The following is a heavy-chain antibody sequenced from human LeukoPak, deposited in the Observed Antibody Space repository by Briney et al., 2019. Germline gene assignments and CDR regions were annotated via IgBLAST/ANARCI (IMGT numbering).Heavy chain of an antibody. CDR2: ISSSSSYI. J-gene: IGHJ5*01. CDR1: GFTFSSYS. Sequence: GGSLRLSCAASGFTFSSYSMNWVRQAPGKGLEWVSSISSSSSYIYYADSAKGRFTISRDNAKNSLYLQMNSLRAEDTAVYYCARVGSHRNSGYDSWGQGTLVTVSS. CDR3: ARVGSHRNSGYDS. V-gene: IGHV3-21*01. D-gene: IGHD5-12*01.